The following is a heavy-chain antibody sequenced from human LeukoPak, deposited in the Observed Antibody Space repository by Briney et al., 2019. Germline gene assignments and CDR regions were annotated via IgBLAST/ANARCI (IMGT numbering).Heavy chain of an antibody. Sequence: KSSETLSLTCTVSGGSISSYYWSWIRQPAGKGLKCIGHIYGSGSTTYNPSLRSRVTISVDTSKKQFSLKVTSVTAADTAVYYCARVGKTVAGTGTFDIWGQGTMVTVSS. V-gene: IGHV4-4*07. CDR2: IYGSGST. CDR3: ARVGKTVAGTGTFDI. J-gene: IGHJ3*02. CDR1: GGSISSYY. D-gene: IGHD6-19*01.